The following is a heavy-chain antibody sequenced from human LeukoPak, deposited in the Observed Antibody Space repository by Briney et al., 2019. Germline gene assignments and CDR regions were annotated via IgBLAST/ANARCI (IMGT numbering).Heavy chain of an antibody. Sequence: SETLSLTCTVSGGSISSSSYYWGWIRQPPGKGLEWIGSIYYSGSTYYNPSLKSRVTISIDTSKNQFSLKLSSVTAADTAVYYCARGWVEQWLARVKNWFDSWGQGTLVTVSS. J-gene: IGHJ5*01. CDR2: IYYSGST. V-gene: IGHV4-39*01. CDR1: GGSISSSSYY. CDR3: ARGWVEQWLARVKNWFDS. D-gene: IGHD6-19*01.